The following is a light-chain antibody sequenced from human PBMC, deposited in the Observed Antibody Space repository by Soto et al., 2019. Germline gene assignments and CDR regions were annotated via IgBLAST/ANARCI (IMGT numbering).Light chain of an antibody. CDR2: DVS. Sequence: QSALTQPASVSGSPGQSITISCTGTSSDVGGYNYVSWYQQHPGKDPKLMIYDVSNRPSGVSNRFSGSKSGNTASLTISGLQAEDEADYYCSSDTSSSTPYVVCGGGTKLTVL. V-gene: IGLV2-14*01. CDR3: SSDTSSSTPYVV. CDR1: SSDVGGYNY. J-gene: IGLJ2*01.